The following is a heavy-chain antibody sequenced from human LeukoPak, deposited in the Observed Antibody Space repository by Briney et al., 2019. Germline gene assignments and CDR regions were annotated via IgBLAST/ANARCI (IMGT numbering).Heavy chain of an antibody. CDR3: AKDFIGRPASYFAY. J-gene: IGHJ4*02. V-gene: IGHV3-23*01. D-gene: IGHD2-15*01. CDR1: GFTFSSYA. CDR2: ISGSGGST. Sequence: GGSLRLSCAASGFTFSSYAMSWVRQAPGKGLEWVSAISGSGGSTYYADSVKGRFTISRDNSKNPLDLQMNSLRAEDTAVYSCAKDFIGRPASYFAYWGQGTLVTVSS.